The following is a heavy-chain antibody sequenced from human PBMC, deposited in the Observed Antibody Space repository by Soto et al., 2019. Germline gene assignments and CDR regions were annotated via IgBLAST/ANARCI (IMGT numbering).Heavy chain of an antibody. CDR2: IYPDESDT. CDR1: GCSFTKYW. V-gene: IGHV5-51*01. Sequence: GESLKISCKGSGCSFTKYWIGWVRQMPGKGLEWMAIIYPDESDTRYSPSFQGQVTISADKSISTAYLQWSSLKASDTAMYYCARLPGYCSGGSCRYYYGMDVWGQGTTVTVSS. CDR3: ARLPGYCSGGSCRYYYGMDV. D-gene: IGHD2-15*01. J-gene: IGHJ6*02.